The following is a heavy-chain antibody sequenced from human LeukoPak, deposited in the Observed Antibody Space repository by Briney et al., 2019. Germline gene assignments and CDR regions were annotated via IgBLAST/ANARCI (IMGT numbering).Heavy chain of an antibody. V-gene: IGHV4-30-4*01. CDR1: GGSIRSGDYY. CDR3: ARARYYDSSGYYPHAFDI. J-gene: IGHJ3*02. CDR2: IYYSGSP. D-gene: IGHD3-22*01. Sequence: RPSETLSLTCTVSGGSIRSGDYYWSWIRQPPGKGLEWIGYIYYSGSPYYNPSHKRHADISVDTSKNQVSLKLSSVTAADTAVYYCARARYYDSSGYYPHAFDIWGQGTMVTVSS.